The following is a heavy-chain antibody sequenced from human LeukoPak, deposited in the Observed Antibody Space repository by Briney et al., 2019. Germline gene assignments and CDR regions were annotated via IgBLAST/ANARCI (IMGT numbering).Heavy chain of an antibody. CDR1: GYTFTGSY. Sequence: GASVKVSCKASGYTFTGSYMHWVRQAPGQGLEWMGWINPTSGDTNYAQKFQGRVTMTRDTSINTAYMELSRLRTDDTAVYYCAKNPYEYYFDYWGQGTLVTVSS. CDR2: INPTSGDT. J-gene: IGHJ4*02. V-gene: IGHV1-2*02. D-gene: IGHD5-12*01. CDR3: AKNPYEYYFDY.